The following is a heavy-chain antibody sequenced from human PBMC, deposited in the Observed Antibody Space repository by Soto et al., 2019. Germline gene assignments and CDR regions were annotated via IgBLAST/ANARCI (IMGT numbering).Heavy chain of an antibody. CDR1: GFTFSSYA. CDR2: ISGSGGST. J-gene: IGHJ5*02. D-gene: IGHD6-19*01. CDR3: AKDRGSSGWNWFDP. Sequence: EVQLLASGGGLVQPGGSLRLSCAASGFTFSSYAMSWVRQAPGKGPEWVSAISGSGGSTYYADSVKGLFTISRDNSKNTLYLQMNSLRAEDTAVYYCAKDRGSSGWNWFDPWGQETLVTVSS. V-gene: IGHV3-23*01.